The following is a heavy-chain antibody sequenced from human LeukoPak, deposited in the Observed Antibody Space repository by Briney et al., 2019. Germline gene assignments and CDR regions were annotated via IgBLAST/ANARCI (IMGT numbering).Heavy chain of an antibody. Sequence: GGSLRLSCATSGFTFNIYAMNWVRQAPGKGLEWVSIISGNGINTYYADSVKGRFTISGDDSKNTLYLQMNSLRADDTAIYYCARGVSDWGQGTLVTVAS. CDR2: ISGNGINT. CDR1: GFTFNIYA. V-gene: IGHV3-23*01. CDR3: ARGVSD. J-gene: IGHJ4*02. D-gene: IGHD3-16*01.